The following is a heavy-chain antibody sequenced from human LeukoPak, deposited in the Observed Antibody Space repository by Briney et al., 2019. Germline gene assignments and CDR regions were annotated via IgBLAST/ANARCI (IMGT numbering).Heavy chain of an antibody. CDR2: IIPIFGTA. Sequence: ASVKVSCKASGGTFSSYAISWVRQAPGQGLEWMGGIIPIFGTANYAQKFQGRVTITTDESTSTAYMELSSLRSEDTAVYYCATDWGRHAFDIWGQGTMVTVSS. CDR1: GGTFSSYA. V-gene: IGHV1-69*05. D-gene: IGHD7-27*01. J-gene: IGHJ3*02. CDR3: ATDWGRHAFDI.